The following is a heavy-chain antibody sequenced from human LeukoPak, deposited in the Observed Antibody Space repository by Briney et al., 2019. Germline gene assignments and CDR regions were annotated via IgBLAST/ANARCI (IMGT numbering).Heavy chain of an antibody. CDR2: IDPSDSYT. D-gene: IGHD3-10*01. CDR3: ARHYYGSGSEGY. V-gene: IGHV5-10-1*01. Sequence: GESLKSSCKGSGYSFTSYWISWVRQMPGKGLEWMGRIDPSDSYTNYSPSFQGHVTISADKSISTAYLQWSSLKASDTAMYYCARHYYGSGSEGYWGQGTLVTVSS. CDR1: GYSFTSYW. J-gene: IGHJ4*02.